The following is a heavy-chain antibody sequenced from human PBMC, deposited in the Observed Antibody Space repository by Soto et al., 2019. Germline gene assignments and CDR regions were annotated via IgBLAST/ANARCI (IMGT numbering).Heavy chain of an antibody. CDR3: ARDRLIVGATLPDY. D-gene: IGHD1-26*01. V-gene: IGHV1-3*01. Sequence: GASVKVSCKASGYTFTSYAMHWVRQAPGQRLEWMGWINAGNGNTKYSQKFQGRVTITRDTSASTAYMELSSLRSEDTAVYYCARDRLIVGATLPDYWGQGTLVTVSS. J-gene: IGHJ4*02. CDR2: INAGNGNT. CDR1: GYTFTSYA.